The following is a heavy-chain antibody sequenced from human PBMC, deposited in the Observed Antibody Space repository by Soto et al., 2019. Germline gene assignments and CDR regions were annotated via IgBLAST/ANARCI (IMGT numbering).Heavy chain of an antibody. D-gene: IGHD3-22*01. CDR1: GGTFSSYA. V-gene: IGHV1-69*01. J-gene: IGHJ5*02. CDR2: IIPIFGTA. Sequence: QVQLVQSGAEVKKPGSSVKVSCKASGGTFSSYAISWVRQAPGQGLEWMGGIIPIFGTANYAQKFQGRVTITADESTSTAYMELSSLRSEDTAVYYCARVKVYYYDSSGYYINWFDLWGQGTLVTVSS. CDR3: ARVKVYYYDSSGYYINWFDL.